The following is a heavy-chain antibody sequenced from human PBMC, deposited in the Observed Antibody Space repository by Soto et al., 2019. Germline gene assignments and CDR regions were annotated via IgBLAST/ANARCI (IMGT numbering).Heavy chain of an antibody. CDR2: ISGSGGST. CDR1: GFTFSSYA. CDR3: AKVPDRRRFLPTSYCSSTSCYVEELDRYFDY. V-gene: IGHV3-23*01. D-gene: IGHD2-2*01. J-gene: IGHJ4*02. Sequence: HPGGSLRLSCAASGFTFSSYAMSWVRQAPGKGLEWVSAISGSGGSTYYADSVKGRFTISRDNSKNTLYLQMNSLRAEDTAVYYCAKVPDRRRFLPTSYCSSTSCYVEELDRYFDYWGQGTLVTGSS.